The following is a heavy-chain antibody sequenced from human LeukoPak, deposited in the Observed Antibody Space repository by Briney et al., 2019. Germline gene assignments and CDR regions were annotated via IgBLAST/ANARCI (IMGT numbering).Heavy chain of an antibody. V-gene: IGHV4-59*01. CDR2: PNYSGST. CDR3: ARGQYYYDSSGYSMNFDY. J-gene: IGHJ4*02. CDR1: GGSISNYY. Sequence: SENLSLNCTVSGGSISNYYWIWKRQRQGLGLEGIGNPNYSGSTNANTSLKSRVTISVDTSKNQFSLKLSSVTAADTAVYYCARGQYYYDSSGYSMNFDYWGQGTLVTVCS. D-gene: IGHD3-22*01.